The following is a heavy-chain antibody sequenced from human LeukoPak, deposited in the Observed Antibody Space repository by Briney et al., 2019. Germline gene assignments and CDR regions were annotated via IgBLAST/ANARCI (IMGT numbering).Heavy chain of an antibody. CDR1: GFTVSSNY. CDR3: ARVGELRTSYYFDY. Sequence: GGSLRLSCAASGFTVSSNYMSWVRQAPGKGLEWVSVIYSGGSTYYADSVKGRFTISRDNSKNTLYLQMNSLRAEDTAVYYCARVGELRTSYYFDYWGQGTLVTVSS. V-gene: IGHV3-53*01. D-gene: IGHD3-10*01. J-gene: IGHJ4*02. CDR2: IYSGGST.